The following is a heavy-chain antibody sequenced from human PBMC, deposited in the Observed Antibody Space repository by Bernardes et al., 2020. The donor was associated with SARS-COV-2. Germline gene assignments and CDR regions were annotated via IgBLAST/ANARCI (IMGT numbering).Heavy chain of an antibody. CDR2: VDHFGVT. CDR3: ARGRRDSRDKYYFSGLDV. Sequence: SETLSLTFAVSGESLHGFYWSWIRQSPGQGLEWIGDVDHFGVTDYRSSLKSRVSMTVDTSQTRVYLKLTSVTAADSAIYYCARGRRDSRDKYYFSGLDVWGDGTAVTVSS. D-gene: IGHD2-21*02. CDR1: GESLHGFY. V-gene: IGHV4-34*10. J-gene: IGHJ6*04.